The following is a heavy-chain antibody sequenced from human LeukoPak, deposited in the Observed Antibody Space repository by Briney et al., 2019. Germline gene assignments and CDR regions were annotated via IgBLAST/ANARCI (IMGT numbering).Heavy chain of an antibody. V-gene: IGHV4-4*02. J-gene: IGHJ4*02. CDR2: IYHSGST. CDR3: ARAKAAAGIDYFDY. D-gene: IGHD6-13*01. CDR1: GGSISSSNW. Sequence: PSGTLSLTCAVSGGSISSSNWWSWVGQPPGKGLEWIGEIYHSGSTNYNPSLKSRVTISVDKSKNQFSLKLSSVTAADTAVYYCARAKAAAGIDYFDYWGQGTLVTVSS.